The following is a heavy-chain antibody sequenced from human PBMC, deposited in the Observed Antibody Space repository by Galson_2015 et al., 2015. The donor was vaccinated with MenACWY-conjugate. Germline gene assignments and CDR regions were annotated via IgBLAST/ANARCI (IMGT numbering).Heavy chain of an antibody. Sequence: SLRLSCAASGFTFSNYWMHWVRQVPGKGLVWVSRISSDGSTISYADSVKGRFTISRDNANNTLYLQMNSLRAEDTAVYYCARGYGGYNPLDSWGQGTLVTVSS. CDR1: GFTFSNYW. J-gene: IGHJ4*02. CDR2: ISSDGSTI. V-gene: IGHV3-74*01. D-gene: IGHD5-24*01. CDR3: ARGYGGYNPLDS.